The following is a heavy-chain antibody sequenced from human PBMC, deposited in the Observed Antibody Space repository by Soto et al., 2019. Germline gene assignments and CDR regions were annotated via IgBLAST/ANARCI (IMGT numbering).Heavy chain of an antibody. CDR3: ARVAADIASWLDP. D-gene: IGHD5-12*01. Sequence: QGQLQESGPGLVKPSETLSLTCTVSGDSISTYNWGWIRQPPGKGLEWIGCIYYSGVTNYNPSLKSPVTISGDTPKNQLSLKLNSVTAADTAVYYCARVAADIASWLDPWGQGTLVTVSS. CDR1: GDSISTYN. J-gene: IGHJ5*02. CDR2: IYYSGVT. V-gene: IGHV4-59*01.